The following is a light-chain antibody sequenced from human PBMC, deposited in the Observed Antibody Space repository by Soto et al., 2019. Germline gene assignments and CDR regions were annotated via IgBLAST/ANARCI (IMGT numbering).Light chain of an antibody. J-gene: IGLJ1*01. Sequence: QAVVTQPPSVSGAPGQRITISCTGNNSNLGAGYDVHWYQQLPGAAPKLVIFGNRNRPSGVPERFSGSKSGNTASLTISGLQAEDEAEYYCSSYTNINTRACVFGTGTKVTVL. CDR1: NSNLGAGYD. V-gene: IGLV1-40*01. CDR2: GNR. CDR3: SSYTNINTRACV.